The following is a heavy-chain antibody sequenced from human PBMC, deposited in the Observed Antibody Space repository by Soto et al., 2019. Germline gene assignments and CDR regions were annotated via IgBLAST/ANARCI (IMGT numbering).Heavy chain of an antibody. Sequence: GGSLRLSCAASGFTFSSYSMNWVRQAPGKGLEWVSSISSSSSYIYYADSVKGRFTISRDNAKNSLYLQMNSLRAEDTAVYYCARDRVYGSHDSHHYYGIDVWGQGTTVTVSS. CDR2: ISSSSSYI. J-gene: IGHJ6*02. V-gene: IGHV3-21*01. D-gene: IGHD4-17*01. CDR1: GFTFSSYS. CDR3: ARDRVYGSHDSHHYYGIDV.